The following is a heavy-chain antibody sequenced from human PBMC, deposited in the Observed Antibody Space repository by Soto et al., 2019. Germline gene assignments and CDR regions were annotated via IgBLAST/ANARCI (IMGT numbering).Heavy chain of an antibody. CDR1: GDSVSKYY. D-gene: IGHD4-17*01. J-gene: IGHJ5*02. Sequence: SETLSLTCTVSGDSVSKYYWNWIRQPAGKGLEWIGRIHSTRSPNYNPSLKSRVTMSVDTSKNQFSLKLNLTSVTAADTAVYYCARSPAYGDYANLDTWGQGTLVTVS. CDR3: ARSPAYGDYANLDT. V-gene: IGHV4-4*07. CDR2: IHSTRSP.